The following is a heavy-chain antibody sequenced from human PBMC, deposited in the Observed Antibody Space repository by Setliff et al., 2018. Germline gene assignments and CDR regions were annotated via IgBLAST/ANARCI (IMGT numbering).Heavy chain of an antibody. CDR2: ISGTGGST. D-gene: IGHD1-1*01. Sequence: GGSLRLSCAASGFTFSNYAMSWVRQAPGKGLEWVSSISGTGGSTYYSDSVRGRFTISRDNSKSTLYLQMNSLRAEDTAVYYCAKTRGSNWNFFYYMDVWGKGTTVTVSS. V-gene: IGHV3-23*01. CDR3: AKTRGSNWNFFYYMDV. J-gene: IGHJ6*03. CDR1: GFTFSNYA.